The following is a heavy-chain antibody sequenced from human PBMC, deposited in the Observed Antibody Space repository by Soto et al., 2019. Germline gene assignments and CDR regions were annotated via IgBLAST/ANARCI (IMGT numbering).Heavy chain of an antibody. V-gene: IGHV3-23*01. CDR3: ARVASDYINSADH. CDR1: GFIFNAYA. Sequence: EVQLLESGGGLVQPGGSLRLSCAASGFIFNAYAMTWVRQAPGKGREWVSPIGGSGGNTYYAASVKGRFTISRDNSKDTVDLEMNRLRVDDTAVYFCARVASDYINSADHWGQGILVTVSS. J-gene: IGHJ4*02. D-gene: IGHD4-4*01. CDR2: IGGSGGNT.